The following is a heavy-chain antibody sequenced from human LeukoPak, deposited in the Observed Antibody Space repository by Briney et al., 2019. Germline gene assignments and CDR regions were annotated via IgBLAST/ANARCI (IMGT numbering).Heavy chain of an antibody. CDR2: ISWNSGSI. CDR3: AKDATPYSSSSGGFDP. CDR1: GFTFDGYA. V-gene: IGHV3-9*03. Sequence: GGSLRLSCAASGFTFDGYAMHWVRQAPGKGLEWVSGISWNSGSIGYADSVKGRFTISRDNAKNSLYLQMNSPRAEDMALYYCAKDATPYSSSSGGFDPWGQGTLVTVSS. D-gene: IGHD6-6*01. J-gene: IGHJ5*02.